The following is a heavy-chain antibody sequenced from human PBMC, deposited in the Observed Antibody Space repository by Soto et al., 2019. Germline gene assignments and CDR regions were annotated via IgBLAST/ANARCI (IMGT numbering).Heavy chain of an antibody. CDR2: INHSGST. V-gene: IGHV4-34*01. J-gene: IGHJ6*02. CDR3: ARDRNGDYGPDYYGMDV. D-gene: IGHD4-17*01. CDR1: GGSFSGYY. Sequence: SETLSLTCAVYGGSFSGYYWSWIRQPPGKGLEWIGEINHSGSTNYNPSLKSRVTISVDTSKNQFSLKLSSVTAADTAVYYCARDRNGDYGPDYYGMDVWGQGTTVTVSS.